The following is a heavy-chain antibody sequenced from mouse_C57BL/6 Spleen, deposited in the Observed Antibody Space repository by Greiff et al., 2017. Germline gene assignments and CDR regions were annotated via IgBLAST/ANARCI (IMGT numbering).Heavy chain of an antibody. CDR3: ASLVDY. CDR2: IIPNNGGT. V-gene: IGHV1-26*01. J-gene: IGHJ2*01. Sequence: EVQLQQSGPELVKPGASVNISCKASGYTFTDYYMNWVQQSPGKSLEWIGDIIPNNGGTSYNQKFTGKATLTVDKTSSTAYMELRSLTSEDSAVYYCASLVDYWGQGTTLTVSS. CDR1: GYTFTDYY.